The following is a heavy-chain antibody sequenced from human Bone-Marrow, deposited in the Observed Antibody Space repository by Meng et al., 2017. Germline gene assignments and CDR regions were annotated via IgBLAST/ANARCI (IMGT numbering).Heavy chain of an antibody. J-gene: IGHJ4*02. V-gene: IGHV3-66*01. CDR1: GFTVSSNY. D-gene: IGHD3-10*01. CDR2: IYSGGST. Sequence: GESLKISCAASGFTVSSNYMSWVRQAPGKGLEWVSVIYSGGSTYYADSVKGRFTISRDNAKNTLYLQMNSLRAEDTAVYYCASSSLLWFGELFSYWGQGTLVTVPQ. CDR3: ASSSLLWFGELFSY.